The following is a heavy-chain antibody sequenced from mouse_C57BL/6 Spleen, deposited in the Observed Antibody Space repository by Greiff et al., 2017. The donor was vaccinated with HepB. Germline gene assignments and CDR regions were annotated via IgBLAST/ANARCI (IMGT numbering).Heavy chain of an antibody. D-gene: IGHD1-1*01. Sequence: EVQRVESGGGLVQPGGSLRLSCATSGFTFTDYYMSWVRQPPGKALEWLGFIRNKANGYTTEYSASVKGRFTISRDNSQSILYLQMNTLRAEDSATYYCARYGRTFAYWGQGTLVTVAA. CDR2: IRNKANGYTT. CDR3: ARYGRTFAY. CDR1: GFTFTDYY. V-gene: IGHV7-3*02. J-gene: IGHJ3*01.